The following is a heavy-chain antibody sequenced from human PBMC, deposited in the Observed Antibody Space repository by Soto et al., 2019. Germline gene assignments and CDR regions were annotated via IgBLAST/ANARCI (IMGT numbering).Heavy chain of an antibody. J-gene: IGHJ2*01. CDR2: INSSSSYT. CDR1: GFTFSDYY. D-gene: IGHD6-13*01. CDR3: ARIITAAGGRRYFDL. V-gene: IGHV3-11*03. Sequence: GGFLRLSCAASGFTFSDYYMSWIRQAPGKGLEWVSYINSSSSYTNYADSVKGRFTISRDNAKNSLYLQMNSLRAEDTAVYYCARIITAAGGRRYFDLWGRGTLVTVSS.